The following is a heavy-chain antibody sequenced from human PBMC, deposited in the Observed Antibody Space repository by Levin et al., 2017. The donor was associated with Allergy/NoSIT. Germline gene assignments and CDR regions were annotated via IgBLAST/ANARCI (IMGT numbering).Heavy chain of an antibody. D-gene: IGHD2-15*01. CDR3: ASLGSVVTSHGALDY. CDR2: IKEDGSEG. Sequence: GESLKISCAASGFIFSDYWMTWVRQTPGKGLEWVANIKEDGSEGFYVDSVKGRFTVSRDKAGKSVFLQMNSLRAEDTAVYYCASLGSVVTSHGALDYWGQGALVTVSS. J-gene: IGHJ4*02. CDR1: GFIFSDYW. V-gene: IGHV3-7*01.